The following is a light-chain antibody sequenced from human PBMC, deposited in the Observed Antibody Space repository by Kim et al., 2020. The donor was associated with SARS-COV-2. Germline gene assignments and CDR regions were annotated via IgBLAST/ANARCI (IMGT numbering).Light chain of an antibody. Sequence: DIQMTQSPSSLSASVGDRVTITCRASQSISSYLNWYQQKPGKAPKLLIYAASSLQSGVPSRFSGSGSGTDFTLTISSLQPEDFATYYCQQSDSTRYTFGQGTKLEI. CDR1: QSISSY. J-gene: IGKJ2*01. CDR2: AAS. CDR3: QQSDSTRYT. V-gene: IGKV1-39*01.